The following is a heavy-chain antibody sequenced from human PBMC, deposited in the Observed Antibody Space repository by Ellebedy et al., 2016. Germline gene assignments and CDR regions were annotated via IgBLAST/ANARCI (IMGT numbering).Heavy chain of an antibody. CDR2: IIPILGIA. V-gene: IGHV1-69*04. J-gene: IGHJ4*02. CDR3: ASTPEGYSYGPQPFDY. Sequence: ASVKVSCKASGGTFSSYAISWVRQAPGQGLEWMGRIIPILGIANYAQKFQGRVTITADKSTSTAYMELSSLRSEDTAVYYCASTPEGYSYGPQPFDYWGQGTLVTVSS. D-gene: IGHD5-18*01. CDR1: GGTFSSYA.